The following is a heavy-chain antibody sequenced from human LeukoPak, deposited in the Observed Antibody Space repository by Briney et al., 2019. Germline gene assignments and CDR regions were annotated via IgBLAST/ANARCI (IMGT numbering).Heavy chain of an antibody. CDR1: GYTFTGYH. J-gene: IGHJ4*02. Sequence: ASVRVSCKASGYTFTGYHMHWVRQAPGQGLEWMGWISPNSGDTNYAQKFQGRVTMTRDTTISTAYMELSRLRSDDTAVFYCATLMAHLDYWGQGTLVTVSS. D-gene: IGHD2-8*01. CDR3: ATLMAHLDY. V-gene: IGHV1-2*02. CDR2: ISPNSGDT.